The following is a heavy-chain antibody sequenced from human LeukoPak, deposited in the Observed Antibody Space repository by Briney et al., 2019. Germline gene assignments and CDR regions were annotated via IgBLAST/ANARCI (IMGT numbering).Heavy chain of an antibody. CDR1: GDSISSYY. Sequence: SETLSLTCTVSGDSISSYYWNWIRQPAGKGLEWIGRIYTSGRTNYNPSLKIRVTMSIDTSKNQFSLKLSSVTAADTAVYYCARGPDYYDGSGYRFDYWGQGTLVTVSS. D-gene: IGHD3-22*01. V-gene: IGHV4-4*07. CDR3: ARGPDYYDGSGYRFDY. CDR2: IYTSGRT. J-gene: IGHJ4*02.